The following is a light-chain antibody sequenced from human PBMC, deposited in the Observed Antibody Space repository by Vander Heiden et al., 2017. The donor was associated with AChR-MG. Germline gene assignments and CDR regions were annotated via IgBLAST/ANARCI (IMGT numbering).Light chain of an antibody. CDR2: AAS. CDR1: QTIGKF. J-gene: IGKJ1*01. V-gene: IGKV1-39*01. CDR3: QQRDSNPHT. Sequence: DIQMTQSPSSLSASVGDSVTVTCRASQTIGKFLNWYQHKPGKAPNLLIYAASSLQSGVPPRFSGSGSGTDFTLTISKLQPEDLATYYCQQRDSNPHTFGQGTKVEIK.